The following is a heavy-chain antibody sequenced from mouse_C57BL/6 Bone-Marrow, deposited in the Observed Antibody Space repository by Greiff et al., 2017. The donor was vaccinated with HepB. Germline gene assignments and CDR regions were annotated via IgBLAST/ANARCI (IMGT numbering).Heavy chain of an antibody. CDR3: TKSYSSWYAMDY. J-gene: IGHJ4*01. CDR2: IDPETGGT. Sequence: QVQLKQSGAELVRPGASVTLSCKASGYTFTDYEMHWVKQTPVHGLEWIGAIDPETGGTAYNQKFKGKAILTADKSSSTAYMELRSLTSEDSAVYYGTKSYSSWYAMDYWGQGTSVTVSS. V-gene: IGHV1-15*01. CDR1: GYTFTDYE. D-gene: IGHD1-1*01.